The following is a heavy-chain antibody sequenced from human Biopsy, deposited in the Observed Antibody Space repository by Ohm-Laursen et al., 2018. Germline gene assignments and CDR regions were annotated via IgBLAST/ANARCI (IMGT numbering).Heavy chain of an antibody. D-gene: IGHD3-16*01. J-gene: IGHJ4*02. V-gene: IGHV3-11*01. CDR1: GFTFNDYY. Sequence: SLRLSCTASGFTFNDYYMSWIRQAPGRGLEWVSHISGIGDTTYYADSVKGRFTISRDNSKNSLYLQMNSLRAEDTAVYYCARDLTWGSYFDSWGQGSLVTVSS. CDR2: ISGIGDTT. CDR3: ARDLTWGSYFDS.